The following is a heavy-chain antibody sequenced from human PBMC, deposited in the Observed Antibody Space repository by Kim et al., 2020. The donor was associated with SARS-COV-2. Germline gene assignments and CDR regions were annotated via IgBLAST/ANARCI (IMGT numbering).Heavy chain of an antibody. V-gene: IGHV3-74*01. CDR3: ARCKGPHGWFDP. CDR1: GFTVSSYW. J-gene: IGHJ5*02. CDR2: ISDDGTST. Sequence: GGSLRLSCAGSGFTVSSYWMHWVRHAPGKGLVWVSCISDDGTSTYYADSVKGRFTISRDSAANTLLLQMSGLRVEDSGVYYCARCKGPHGWFDPCGQGTL. D-gene: IGHD4-17*01.